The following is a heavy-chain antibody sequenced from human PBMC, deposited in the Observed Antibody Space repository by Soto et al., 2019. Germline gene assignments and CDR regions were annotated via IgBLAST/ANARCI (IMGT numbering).Heavy chain of an antibody. CDR3: AKSNGLLSGYYYGMDV. Sequence: QVQLVESGGGVVQPGRSLRLSCAASGFTFSSYGMHWVRQAPGKGLEWVAVISYDGSNKYYADSVKGRFTISRDNSKNTLYLQMKSLRAEDTAVYYCAKSNGLLSGYYYGMDVWGQGTTVTVSS. V-gene: IGHV3-30*18. D-gene: IGHD3-10*01. CDR2: ISYDGSNK. CDR1: GFTFSSYG. J-gene: IGHJ6*02.